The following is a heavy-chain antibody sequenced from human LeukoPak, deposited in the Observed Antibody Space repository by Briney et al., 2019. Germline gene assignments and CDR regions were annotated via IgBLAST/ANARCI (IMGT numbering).Heavy chain of an antibody. CDR1: GFTFDDYG. CDR3: AKTSVGEGRIIGSGYFDN. D-gene: IGHD2-15*01. J-gene: IGHJ4*02. Sequence: PGGSLRLSCAASGFTFDDYGMSWVRQAPGKGLEWVSGINWNGGSTGYADSVKGRFTISRDNAKNSLYLQMNSLRAEDTALYYCAKTSVGEGRIIGSGYFDNWGQGTLVTVSS. V-gene: IGHV3-20*04. CDR2: INWNGGST.